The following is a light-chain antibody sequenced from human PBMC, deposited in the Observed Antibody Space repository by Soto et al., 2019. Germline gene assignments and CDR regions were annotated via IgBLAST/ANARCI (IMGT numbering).Light chain of an antibody. J-gene: IGKJ1*01. Sequence: DVQMTQSPSSLSASVGDSVTITCRSSQTVKTYLNWYQHKPGKAPQLLIYASSRLQTGVASRFSGSGSGTYFSLTISSLQPEDFATYYCQQTSTTPGTFCQGTKVEIK. CDR3: QQTSTTPGT. CDR1: QTVKTY. V-gene: IGKV1-39*01. CDR2: ASS.